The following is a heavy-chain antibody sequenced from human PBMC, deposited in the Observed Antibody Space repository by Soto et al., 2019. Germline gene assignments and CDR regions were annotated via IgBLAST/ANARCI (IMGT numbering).Heavy chain of an antibody. J-gene: IGHJ5*02. D-gene: IGHD4-17*01. CDR3: ATRAYGDYENWFDP. CDR1: GYTLTELA. CDR2: FDPEDGET. Sequence: ASVKVSCKVSGYTLTELAMHWVRQAPGKGLEWMGGFDPEDGETIYTQKFQGRVTMTEDTSTDTAYMELSSLRSEDTAVYYCATRAYGDYENWFDPWGQGTLVTVSS. V-gene: IGHV1-24*01.